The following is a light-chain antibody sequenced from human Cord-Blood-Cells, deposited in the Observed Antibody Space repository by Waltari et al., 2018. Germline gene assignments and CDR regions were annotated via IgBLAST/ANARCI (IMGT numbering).Light chain of an antibody. CDR3: SSYTSSPRYV. CDR2: DVS. V-gene: IGLV2-14*03. J-gene: IGLJ1*01. CDR1: SSDVGGYNY. Sequence: QSALTQPASVSGSPGQSITISCTGTSSDVGGYNYVSWYQQHPGKAPKLMIYDVSNRPSEVSNRFSGSKSGNTASLTISGLQAEDEADYYCSSYTSSPRYVFGTGTKVTVL.